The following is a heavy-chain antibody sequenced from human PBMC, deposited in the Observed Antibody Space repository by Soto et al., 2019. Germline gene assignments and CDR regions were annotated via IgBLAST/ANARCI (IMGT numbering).Heavy chain of an antibody. Sequence: TLALTCIVSDDSITSPSSSWTWFRQPPRKSLEWIGYIYQNGNTYYNPSVKGRVTISVDRSKNQFSLSLQSVTAADTAVYLCVRRKLGDVFDIWGPGTLVTVSS. D-gene: IGHD3-16*01. CDR1: DDSITSPSSS. V-gene: IGHV4-30-2*01. CDR2: IYQNGNT. CDR3: VRRKLGDVFDI. J-gene: IGHJ4*03.